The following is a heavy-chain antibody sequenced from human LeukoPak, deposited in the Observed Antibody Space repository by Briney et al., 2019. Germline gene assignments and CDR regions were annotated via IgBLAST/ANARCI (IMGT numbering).Heavy chain of an antibody. V-gene: IGHV1-46*01. Sequence: GASVKVSCKASGYTFTSYYMHWVRQAPGQGLEWMGIINPSGGSTSYAQKFQGRVTMTRDMSTSTVYMELSSLRSEDTAVYYCARDGTERLRYFDWPKGDAFDIWGQGTMVTVSS. J-gene: IGHJ3*02. CDR3: ARDGTERLRYFDWPKGDAFDI. D-gene: IGHD3-9*01. CDR1: GYTFTSYY. CDR2: INPSGGST.